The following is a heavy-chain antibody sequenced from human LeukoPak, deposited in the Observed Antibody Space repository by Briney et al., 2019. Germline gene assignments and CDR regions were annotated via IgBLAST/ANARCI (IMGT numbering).Heavy chain of an antibody. CDR3: ARLVGDADGVPDYYGMDV. D-gene: IGHD1-26*01. Sequence: GASVKLSCKASGGTFSSYAISWVRQAPGQGLEWMGRIIPILGIANYAQKFQGRVTITADKSTSTAYMELSSLRSEDTALYYCARLVGDADGVPDYYGMDVWGQGTTVTVSS. J-gene: IGHJ6*02. CDR2: IIPILGIA. V-gene: IGHV1-69*04. CDR1: GGTFSSYA.